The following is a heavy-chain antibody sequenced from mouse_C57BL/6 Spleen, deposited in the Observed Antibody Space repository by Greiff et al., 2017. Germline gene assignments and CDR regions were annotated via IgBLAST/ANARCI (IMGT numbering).Heavy chain of an antibody. CDR2: INPGSGGT. CDR1: GYAFTNYL. D-gene: IGHD2-4*01. J-gene: IGHJ4*01. CDR3: VRGNSDYDKNAMDD. Sequence: HVQLQQSGAELVRPGTSVKVSCKASGYAFTNYLIEWVKQRPGQGLEWIGVINPGSGGTNYNEKFKGKATLTADKSSSTAYMQLSSLTSEDSAVYFCVRGNSDYDKNAMDDWGKGTTVTVSS. V-gene: IGHV1-54*01.